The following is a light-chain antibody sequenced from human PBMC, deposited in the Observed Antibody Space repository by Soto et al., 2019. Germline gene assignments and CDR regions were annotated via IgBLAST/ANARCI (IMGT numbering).Light chain of an antibody. Sequence: QSVLTQPPSVSGAPGQRVTISCTGSSSIIGAGFDVHWYQQLPGTAPRLVIYGNTNRPSGVPDRFSGSKSGTSASLAITGLQAEDEADYYCQSSDSSMSRIFGTGTKVTVL. CDR3: QSSDSSMSRI. J-gene: IGLJ1*01. CDR2: GNT. CDR1: SSIIGAGFD. V-gene: IGLV1-40*01.